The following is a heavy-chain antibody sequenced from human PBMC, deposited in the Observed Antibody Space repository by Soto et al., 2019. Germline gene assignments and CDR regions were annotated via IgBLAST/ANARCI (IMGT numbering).Heavy chain of an antibody. Sequence: QVQLVESGGGVVQPGRSLRLSCAASGFTFSSYAMHWVRQAPGKGLEGVAVISYDGSNKYYADSVKGRFTISRDNSKNTLYLQMNSLRAEDTAVYYCARHADYWGQGTLVTVSS. CDR1: GFTFSSYA. CDR2: ISYDGSNK. J-gene: IGHJ4*02. V-gene: IGHV3-30-3*01. CDR3: ARHADY.